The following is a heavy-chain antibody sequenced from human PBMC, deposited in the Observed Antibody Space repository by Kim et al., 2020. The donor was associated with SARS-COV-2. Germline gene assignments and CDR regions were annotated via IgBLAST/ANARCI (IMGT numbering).Heavy chain of an antibody. D-gene: IGHD6-13*01. J-gene: IGHJ4*02. CDR3: ASRGIAAAGLFDY. Sequence: YNQSLKSRVTKSVDTSKSQFSLSLSSVTAADTAVYYCASRGIAAAGLFDYWGQGTLVTVSS. V-gene: IGHV4-39*01.